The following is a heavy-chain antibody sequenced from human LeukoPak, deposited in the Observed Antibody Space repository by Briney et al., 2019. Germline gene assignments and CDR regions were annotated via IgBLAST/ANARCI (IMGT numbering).Heavy chain of an antibody. J-gene: IGHJ4*02. Sequence: KPSETLSLTCAVYGGSFSGYYWSWIRQPPGKELEWIGEINHSGSTNYNPSLKSRVTISVDTSKNQFSLKLSSVTAADTAVYYCASLGRWLQLDYWGQGTLVTVSS. CDR3: ASLGRWLQLDY. D-gene: IGHD5-24*01. V-gene: IGHV4-34*01. CDR2: INHSGST. CDR1: GGSFSGYY.